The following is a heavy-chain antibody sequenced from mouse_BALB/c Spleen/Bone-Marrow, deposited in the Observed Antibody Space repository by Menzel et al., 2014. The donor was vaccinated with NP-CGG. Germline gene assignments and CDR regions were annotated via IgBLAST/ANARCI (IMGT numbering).Heavy chain of an antibody. V-gene: IGHV1-87*01. CDR2: IYPGDGDT. CDR3: ARSGAMDY. J-gene: IGHJ4*01. Sequence: QVQLQQSGAELARPGASVKLSCKASGYTFTSYWMQWVKRRPGQGLEWIGAIYPGDGDTRYTQKFKGKATLTADKSSSTAYMQLSSLASEDSAVYYCARSGAMDYWGQGTSVTVSS. CDR1: GYTFTSYW. D-gene: IGHD3-2*02.